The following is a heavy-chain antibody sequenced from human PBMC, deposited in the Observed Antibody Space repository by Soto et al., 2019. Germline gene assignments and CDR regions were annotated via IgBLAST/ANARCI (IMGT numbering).Heavy chain of an antibody. J-gene: IGHJ2*01. CDR2: INAGNGNT. Sequence: QVQLVQSGAEVKKPAASVKVSCKASGYTFTNYAMHWVRQAPGQRLEWMGWINAGNGNTKYSQKFQGRVTITRDTSASTAYMELSSLRSEDTAVYYCARGGSLYWYFDLWGRGTLVTVSS. CDR1: GYTFTNYA. CDR3: ARGGSLYWYFDL. V-gene: IGHV1-3*01. D-gene: IGHD1-26*01.